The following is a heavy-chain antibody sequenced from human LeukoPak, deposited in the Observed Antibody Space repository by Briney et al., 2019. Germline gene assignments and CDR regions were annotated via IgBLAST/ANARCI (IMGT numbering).Heavy chain of an antibody. Sequence: PSETLSLTCAVYGGSFSGYYWSWIRQPPGKGLEWIGEINHSGSTNYNPSLKSRVTISVDTSKNQFSLKLSSVTAADTAVYYCARIPNYVWGSYRRDAFDIWGQGTMVTVSS. D-gene: IGHD3-16*02. CDR3: ARIPNYVWGSYRRDAFDI. CDR1: GGSFSGYY. CDR2: INHSGST. J-gene: IGHJ3*02. V-gene: IGHV4-34*01.